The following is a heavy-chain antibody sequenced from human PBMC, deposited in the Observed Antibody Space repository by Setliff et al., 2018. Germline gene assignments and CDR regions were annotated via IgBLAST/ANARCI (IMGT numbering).Heavy chain of an antibody. D-gene: IGHD3-22*01. CDR3: ARGGPDSSGYYYALTPFDY. CDR2: TIPMFGTT. J-gene: IGHJ4*02. CDR1: GGTFSSYG. Sequence: SVKVSCKASGGTFSSYGITWVRQAPGQGLEWMGGTIPMFGTTNYAQKFQGRVTITTDESTSTAYMELSSLRSEDTAVYYCARGGPDSSGYYYALTPFDYWGQGTLVTVSS. V-gene: IGHV1-69*05.